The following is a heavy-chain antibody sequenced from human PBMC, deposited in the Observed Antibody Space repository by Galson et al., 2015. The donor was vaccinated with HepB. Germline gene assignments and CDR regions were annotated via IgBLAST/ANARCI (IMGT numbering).Heavy chain of an antibody. J-gene: IGHJ4*02. V-gene: IGHV1-18*01. CDR2: ISPYNGKT. CDR1: GCTFTNYN. D-gene: IGHD3-16*01. Sequence: SVKVSCKASGCTFTNYNFGWVRQAPGQGLEWMGWISPYNGKTDYAENLQGRVTMTTDTSTNTAYLEPTSLRSDDTAVYFCARDLPPYTGHFDYWGQGTLVTVSS. CDR3: ARDLPPYTGHFDY.